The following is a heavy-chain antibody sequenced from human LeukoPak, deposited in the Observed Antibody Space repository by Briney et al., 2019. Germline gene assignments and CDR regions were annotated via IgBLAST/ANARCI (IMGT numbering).Heavy chain of an antibody. J-gene: IGHJ4*02. CDR1: GFTFSTYA. CDR2: ISGSGTYT. CDR3: ARASGWYDFDY. D-gene: IGHD6-19*01. Sequence: PGGSLRLSCEASGFTFSTYAMNWVRQVPGKGLEWVSGISGSGTYTYYADSVKGRFTISRDNAKNSLYLQMNSLRAEDTAVYYCARASGWYDFDYWGQGTLVTVSS. V-gene: IGHV3-21*01.